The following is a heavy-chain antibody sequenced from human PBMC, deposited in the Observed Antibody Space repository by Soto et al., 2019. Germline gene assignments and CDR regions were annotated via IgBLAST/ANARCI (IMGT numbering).Heavy chain of an antibody. CDR3: ARVFLAALKYGMDV. CDR2: IWYDGSNK. Sequence: QVQLVESGGGVVQPGRSLRLSCAASGFTFSSYGMHWVRQAPGKGLEWVAVIWYDGSNKYYADSVKGRFTISRDNSKNTLYLQMTSLRAEDTAVYYCARVFLAALKYGMDVWGQGTKVTVSS. CDR1: GFTFSSYG. J-gene: IGHJ6*02. D-gene: IGHD6-13*01. V-gene: IGHV3-33*01.